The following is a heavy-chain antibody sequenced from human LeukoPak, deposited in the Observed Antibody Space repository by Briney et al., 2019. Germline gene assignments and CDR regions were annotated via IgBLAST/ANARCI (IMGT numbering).Heavy chain of an antibody. CDR1: GGSISSSNW. D-gene: IGHD4-17*01. CDR2: IYHSGST. CDR3: ARTFGDYTYYYYMDV. V-gene: IGHV4-4*02. Sequence: SETLSLTCAVSGGSISSSNWWSWVRQPPGKGLEWIGEIYHSGSTNYNPSLKSRVTISVDKSKNQFSLKLSSVTAADTAVYYCARTFGDYTYYYYMDVWGKGTTVTVSS. J-gene: IGHJ6*03.